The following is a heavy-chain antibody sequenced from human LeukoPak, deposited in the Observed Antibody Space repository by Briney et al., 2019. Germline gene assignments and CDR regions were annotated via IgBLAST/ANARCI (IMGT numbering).Heavy chain of an antibody. J-gene: IGHJ5*02. Sequence: SETLSLTCAVYGGSFSGYYWSWIRQPPGKGLEWIGEINHSGSTNYNPSLKSRVTISVDTSKNQFSLKLSSVTAADTAVYYCARGDVLWFGEFTNWFDPWGQGTLVTVSS. CDR2: INHSGST. CDR1: GGSFSGYY. D-gene: IGHD3-10*01. V-gene: IGHV4-34*01. CDR3: ARGDVLWFGEFTNWFDP.